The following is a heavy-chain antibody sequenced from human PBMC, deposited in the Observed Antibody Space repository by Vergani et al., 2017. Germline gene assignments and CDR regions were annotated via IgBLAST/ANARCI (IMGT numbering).Heavy chain of an antibody. Sequence: QLQLQESGPGLVKPSATLSLTCSVSGASIRSSNYYWGWIRQPPGKGLDWSASIYYSGSTYYNPSLKSRVNISVDTSKNQFSLKLSSGTAADTAVYFCAGHSTVEWLVELGWFDPWGQGILVTVSS. CDR3: AGHSTVEWLVELGWFDP. D-gene: IGHD6-19*01. V-gene: IGHV4-39*01. CDR2: IYYSGST. J-gene: IGHJ5*02. CDR1: GASIRSSNYY.